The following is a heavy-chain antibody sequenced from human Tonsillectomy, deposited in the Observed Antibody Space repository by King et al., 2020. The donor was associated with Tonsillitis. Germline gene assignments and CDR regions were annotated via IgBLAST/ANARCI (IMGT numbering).Heavy chain of an antibody. J-gene: IGHJ4*02. CDR1: GGSISSDNYY. CDR3: ATGAYYSGRRVDY. V-gene: IGHV4-39*07. CDR2: ISNSGTT. D-gene: IGHD3-10*01. Sequence: LQLQESGPGLVKPSETLSLTCTVSGGSISSDNYYLGWIRQPPGKGLDWIGTISNSGTTYYNPSLKSRVTISVDTSKNQFSLKLNSVTAADTAVFYCATGAYYSGRRVDYWGQGPLVTVSA.